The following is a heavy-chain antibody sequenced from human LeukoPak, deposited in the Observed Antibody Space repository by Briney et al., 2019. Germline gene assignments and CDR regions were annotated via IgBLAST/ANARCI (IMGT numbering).Heavy chain of an antibody. V-gene: IGHV4-59*01. Sequence: SETLSLTCTVSGGSISSYYWSWIRQPPGKGLEWIGYIYYSGSTNYNPSLKSRVTISVDTSKNQFSLKLSSVTAADTAVYYCARDTSTVTSSSSYYYYYYGMDVWGQGTTVTVSS. CDR1: GGSISSYY. CDR2: IYYSGST. D-gene: IGHD4-17*01. CDR3: ARDTSTVTSSSSYYYYYYGMDV. J-gene: IGHJ6*02.